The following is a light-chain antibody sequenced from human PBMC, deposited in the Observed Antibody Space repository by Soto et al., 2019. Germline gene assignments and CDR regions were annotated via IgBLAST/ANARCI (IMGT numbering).Light chain of an antibody. CDR3: SSYTSSATLV. CDR2: EVS. V-gene: IGLV2-14*01. J-gene: IGLJ2*01. CDR1: SSDVGAYNY. Sequence: QSALTQPASVSGSPGQSITISCTGTSSDVGAYNYVSWYQQHPGKAPKLMIYEVSYRPSGVSDRFSGSKSGNTASLTISGLQAEDEADYYCSSYTSSATLVFGVGTKLTVL.